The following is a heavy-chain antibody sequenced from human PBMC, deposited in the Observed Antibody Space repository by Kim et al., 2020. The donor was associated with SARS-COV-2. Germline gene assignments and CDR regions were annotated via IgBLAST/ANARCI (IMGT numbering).Heavy chain of an antibody. CDR3: AKDMVGSLPDAFDI. Sequence: AASVKGRFTISRDNSKNTLYLNMNSLRAEDTAVYYCAKDMVGSLPDAFDIWGQGTMVTVSS. V-gene: IGHV3-23*01. D-gene: IGHD3-10*01. J-gene: IGHJ3*02.